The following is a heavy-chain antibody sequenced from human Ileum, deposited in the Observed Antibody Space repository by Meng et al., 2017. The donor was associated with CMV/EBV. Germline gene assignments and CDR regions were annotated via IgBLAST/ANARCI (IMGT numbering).Heavy chain of an antibody. CDR1: GFTFSDYW. V-gene: IGHV3-7*01. J-gene: IGHJ4*02. D-gene: IGHD3-10*01. CDR3: GRNRVDH. CDR2: IRQDAIER. Sequence: GGSLRLSCAASGFTFSDYWMTWVRQAPGKGLEWVANIRQDAIERFYADSVKARFTISRDDAKSLLYLQMNSLRGEDTGVYYCGRNRVDHWGQGTLVTVSS.